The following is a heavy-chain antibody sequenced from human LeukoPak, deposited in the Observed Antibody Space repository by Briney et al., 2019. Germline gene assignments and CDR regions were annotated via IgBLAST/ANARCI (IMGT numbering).Heavy chain of an antibody. CDR1: GGSFSGYY. V-gene: IGHV4-34*01. CDR3: ARGGGAAAGT. D-gene: IGHD6-13*01. Sequence: SETLSLTCAVYGGSFSGYYWSWTRQPPGKGLEWIGEIDDSGGTNYNPSLKSRVTISVDTSKNQFSLKLDSVTAADTAVYYCARGGGAAAGTWGQVTLVTVSS. J-gene: IGHJ4*02. CDR2: IDDSGGT.